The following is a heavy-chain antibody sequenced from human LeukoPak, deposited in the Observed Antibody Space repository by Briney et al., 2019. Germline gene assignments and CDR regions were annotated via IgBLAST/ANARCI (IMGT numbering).Heavy chain of an antibody. CDR2: MNPNSGNT. Sequence: ASVKVSCKASGYTFTSYDINWVRQATGQGLEWMGWMNPNSGNTGYAQKFQGRVTITRNTSISTAYMELSSLRSEDTAVYYCARSKSIHWQLVPDYFDYWGQGTLVTVSS. CDR3: ARSKSIHWQLVPDYFDY. J-gene: IGHJ4*02. V-gene: IGHV1-8*03. CDR1: GYTFTSYD. D-gene: IGHD6-6*01.